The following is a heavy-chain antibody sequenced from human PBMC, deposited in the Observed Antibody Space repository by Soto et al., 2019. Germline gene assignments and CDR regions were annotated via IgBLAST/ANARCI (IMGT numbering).Heavy chain of an antibody. Sequence: QLVESGGGLVQPGGSLRLSCAASGFTFSSYWMSWVRQAPGKGLEWVANIKQHGSERWYVDSVKGRFTISTDNAKNSLYLQMNSLRPEDTAVYFCARGAGGGAGYWGQGTLVTVSS. V-gene: IGHV3-7*05. J-gene: IGHJ4*02. D-gene: IGHD2-8*02. CDR1: GFTFSSYW. CDR3: ARGAGGGAGY. CDR2: IKQHGSER.